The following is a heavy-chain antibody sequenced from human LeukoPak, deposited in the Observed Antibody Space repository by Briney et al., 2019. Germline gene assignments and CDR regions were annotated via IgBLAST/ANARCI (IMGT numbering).Heavy chain of an antibody. CDR3: ARDRGYYGDCGLDP. CDR1: GFTFSSYW. J-gene: IGHJ5*02. D-gene: IGHD4-17*01. V-gene: IGHV3-7*03. Sequence: GGSPRLSCAASGFTFSSYWMSWVRQAPGKGLEWVANIKQDGSEKYYVDSVKGRFTISRDNAKNSLYLQMNSLRAEDTAVYHCARDRGYYGDCGLDPWGQGTLVTVSS. CDR2: IKQDGSEK.